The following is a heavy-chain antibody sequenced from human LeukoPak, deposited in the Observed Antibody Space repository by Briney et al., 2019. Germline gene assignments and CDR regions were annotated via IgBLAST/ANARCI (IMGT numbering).Heavy chain of an antibody. Sequence: SVKVSCKASGYSFTGHYIHWVRQAPGQGLEWMGGIIPIFGSSNYAQKFQGRVTITADESTTTAYMELSSLRSEDTAVYYCARVTHTELSTWFDPWGQGTLVTVSS. CDR2: IIPIFGSS. J-gene: IGHJ5*02. D-gene: IGHD5-18*01. CDR1: GYSFTGHY. CDR3: ARVTHTELSTWFDP. V-gene: IGHV1-69*13.